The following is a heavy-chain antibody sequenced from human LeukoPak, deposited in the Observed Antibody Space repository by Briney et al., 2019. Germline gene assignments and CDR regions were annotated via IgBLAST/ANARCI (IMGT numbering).Heavy chain of an antibody. D-gene: IGHD3-3*01. V-gene: IGHV1-8*01. CDR1: GYTFTSYD. J-gene: IGHJ5*02. Sequence: ASVKVSCKASGYTFTSYDINWVRQATGQGLEWVGWMNPNSGNTGYAQKFQGRVTMTRNTSISTAYMELSSLRSEDTAVYYCARGMRFWSGYYIDWFDPWGQGTLVTVSS. CDR2: MNPNSGNT. CDR3: ARGMRFWSGYYIDWFDP.